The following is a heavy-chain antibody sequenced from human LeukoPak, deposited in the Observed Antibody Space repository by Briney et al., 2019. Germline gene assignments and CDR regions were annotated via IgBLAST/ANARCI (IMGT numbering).Heavy chain of an antibody. Sequence: AGGSLRLSCAASGFTFSNYAMRWVRQPPGKGLEWIGEIYHSGSTNYNPSLKSRVTTSVDKSKNQFSLKLSSVTAADTAVYYCARGGPYYYMDVWGKGTTVTVSS. CDR3: ARGGPYYYMDV. V-gene: IGHV4-4*02. CDR1: GFTFSNYAM. D-gene: IGHD3-16*01. J-gene: IGHJ6*03. CDR2: IYHSGST.